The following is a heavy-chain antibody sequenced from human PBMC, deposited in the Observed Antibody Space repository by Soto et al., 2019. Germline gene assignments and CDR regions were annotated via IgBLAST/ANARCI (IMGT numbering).Heavy chain of an antibody. CDR1: VLTSCSFS. D-gene: IGHD6-13*01. Sequence: PGGSLRLSRAASVLTSCSFSMSWVRQAPGKGLEWVSGISGSGGSTYHADSVKGRFIISRDNSKNMLYLQMNSVRAEDTAVYYCAKGHSSSPSPQYYYYGIDVWGPGTTVTVSS. CDR2: ISGSGGST. V-gene: IGHV3-23*01. J-gene: IGHJ6*02. CDR3: AKGHSSSPSPQYYYYGIDV.